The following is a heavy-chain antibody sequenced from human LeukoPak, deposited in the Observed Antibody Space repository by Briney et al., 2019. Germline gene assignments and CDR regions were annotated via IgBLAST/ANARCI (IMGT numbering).Heavy chain of an antibody. D-gene: IGHD6-19*01. CDR3: ASRSIAVAPYYFDY. CDR2: IYYNGST. V-gene: IGHV4-59*01. CDR1: GGSISSYY. Sequence: ASETLSLTCTVSGGSISSYYWSWIRQPPGKGLEWIGYIYYNGSTNYNPSLKSRVTISVDTSKNQFSLKLSSVTAADTAVYYCASRSIAVAPYYFDYWGQGTLVTVSS. J-gene: IGHJ4*02.